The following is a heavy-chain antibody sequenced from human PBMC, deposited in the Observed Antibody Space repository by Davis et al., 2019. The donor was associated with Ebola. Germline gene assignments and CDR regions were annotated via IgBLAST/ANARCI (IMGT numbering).Heavy chain of an antibody. Sequence: LSLTCAASGFTFSSYRMHWVRQVPGKGLAWVSRMNSDGSGTSYADPVKGRFTISRDNAKNTLYLQMNSLRAEDTAVYYCARGHSSSWYVYYYGMDVWGQGTTVTVS. V-gene: IGHV3-74*01. D-gene: IGHD6-13*01. CDR3: ARGHSSSWYVYYYGMDV. J-gene: IGHJ6*02. CDR2: MNSDGSGT. CDR1: GFTFSSYR.